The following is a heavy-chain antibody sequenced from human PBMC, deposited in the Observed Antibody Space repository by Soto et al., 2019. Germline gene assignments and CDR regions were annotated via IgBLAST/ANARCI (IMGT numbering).Heavy chain of an antibody. CDR3: AKMMIYYYGSERPHYYGMDV. D-gene: IGHD3-10*01. V-gene: IGHV3-23*01. J-gene: IGHJ6*02. Sequence: HPGGSLRLSCAASGFTFSNYAMSWVRQAPGKGLEWVSGISGSDGRTYYADSVKGRFTISRDNSKNTLFLQMNSLRAEDTAVYYCAKMMIYYYGSERPHYYGMDVWGQGTTVTVSS. CDR1: GFTFSNYA. CDR2: ISGSDGRT.